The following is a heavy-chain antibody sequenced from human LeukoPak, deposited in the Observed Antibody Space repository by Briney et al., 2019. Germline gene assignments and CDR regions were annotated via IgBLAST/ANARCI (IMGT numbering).Heavy chain of an antibody. CDR3: AKALIYDSSGYYYFDY. CDR2: IRYDGSNK. Sequence: GGSLRLSCTASGFTFSSYGMHWVRQAPGKGLEWVAFIRYDGSNKYYADSVKGRFTISRDNSKNTLYLQMSSLRAEDTAVYYCAKALIYDSSGYYYFDYWGRGTLVTVSS. D-gene: IGHD3-22*01. V-gene: IGHV3-30*02. CDR1: GFTFSSYG. J-gene: IGHJ4*02.